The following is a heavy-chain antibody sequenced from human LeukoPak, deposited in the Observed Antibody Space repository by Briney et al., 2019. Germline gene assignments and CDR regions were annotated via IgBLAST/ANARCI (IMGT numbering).Heavy chain of an antibody. CDR1: GFIFSNYG. CDR3: ARGAVPAAISEYFQH. D-gene: IGHD2-2*01. Sequence: GGSLRLSCAASGFIFSNYGMHWVRQAPGKGLEWVAVIWYDGGNKYYADSVKGRFTISRDNAKNSLYLQMNSLRDEDTAVYYCARGAVPAAISEYFQHWGQGTLVTVSS. J-gene: IGHJ1*01. CDR2: IWYDGGNK. V-gene: IGHV3-33*01.